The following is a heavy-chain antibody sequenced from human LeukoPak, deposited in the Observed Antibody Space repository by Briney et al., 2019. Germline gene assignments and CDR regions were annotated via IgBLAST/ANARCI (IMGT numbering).Heavy chain of an antibody. V-gene: IGHV4-59*08. CDR2: IYYSGST. Sequence: SETLSLTCTVSGASITSYYWSWIRQPPGKGLEWLGYIYYSGSTTYKPSLKSRVTISVDTSKNQFSLKLSSVTAADTAVYYCARLSIVGATNFDYWGQGTLVTVSS. J-gene: IGHJ4*02. CDR3: ARLSIVGATNFDY. CDR1: GASITSYY. D-gene: IGHD1-26*01.